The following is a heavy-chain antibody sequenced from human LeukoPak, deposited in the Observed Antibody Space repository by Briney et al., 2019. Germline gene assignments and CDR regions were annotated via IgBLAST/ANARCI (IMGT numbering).Heavy chain of an antibody. J-gene: IGHJ6*02. CDR2: INGSSSDT. CDR3: AKGRYSSGWYVAVDYYYYGMDV. D-gene: IGHD6-19*01. CDR1: GFTFSDYY. Sequence: GGSLRLSCAASGFTFSDYYMTWIRQAPGRGLEWISYINGSSSDTKYADSVKGRFTISRDNSKNTLYLQMNSLRAEDTAVYYCAKGRYSSGWYVAVDYYYYGMDVWGQGTTVTVSS. V-gene: IGHV3-11*03.